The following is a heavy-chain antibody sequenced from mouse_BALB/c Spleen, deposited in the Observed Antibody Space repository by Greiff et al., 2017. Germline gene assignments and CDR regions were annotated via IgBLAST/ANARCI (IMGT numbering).Heavy chain of an antibody. CDR1: GYTFTSYY. CDR3: TRVGDYTSRYFDV. V-gene: IGHV1S81*02. D-gene: IGHD2-13*01. Sequence: VQLQQPGAELVKPGASVKLYCKASGYTFTSYYMYWVKQRPGQGLEWIGGINPSNGGTNFNEKFKSKATLTVDKSSSTAYMQLSSLTSEDSAVYYCTRVGDYTSRYFDVWGAGTTVTVSS. J-gene: IGHJ1*01. CDR2: INPSNGGT.